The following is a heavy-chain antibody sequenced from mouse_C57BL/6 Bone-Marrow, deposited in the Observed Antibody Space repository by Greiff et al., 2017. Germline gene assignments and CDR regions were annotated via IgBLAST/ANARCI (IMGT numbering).Heavy chain of an antibody. J-gene: IGHJ2*01. CDR3: AREDPTIVTIDY. Sequence: VQLKHSGPELVKPGASVKISCKASGYTFTDYYMNWVKQSHGKSLEWIGDINPNNGGTSYNQKFKGKATLTVDKSSSTAYMELRSLTSEDSAVYYCAREDPTIVTIDYWGQGTTLTVSS. CDR1: GYTFTDYY. V-gene: IGHV1-26*01. CDR2: INPNNGGT. D-gene: IGHD2-5*01.